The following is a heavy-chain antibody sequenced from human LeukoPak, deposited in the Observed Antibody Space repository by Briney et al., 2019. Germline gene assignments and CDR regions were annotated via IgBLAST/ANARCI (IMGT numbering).Heavy chain of an antibody. D-gene: IGHD3-9*01. Sequence: GGSLRLSCAASGSTFSSYAMSWVRQAPGKGLEWVSAISGSGGSTYYADSVKGRFTISRGNSKNTLYLQMNSLRAEDTAVYYCAAEHYDILTGYHHFDYWGQGTLVTVSS. CDR2: ISGSGGST. J-gene: IGHJ4*02. CDR1: GSTFSSYA. CDR3: AAEHYDILTGYHHFDY. V-gene: IGHV3-23*01.